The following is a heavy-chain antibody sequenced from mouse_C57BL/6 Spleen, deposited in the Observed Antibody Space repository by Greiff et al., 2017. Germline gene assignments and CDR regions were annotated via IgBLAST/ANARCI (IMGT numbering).Heavy chain of an antibody. V-gene: IGHV1-55*01. D-gene: IGHD2-1*01. CDR2: IYPGSGST. CDR3: ARDGNYVYYAMDY. J-gene: IGHJ4*01. CDR1: GYTFTSYW. Sequence: VQLQQPGAELVKPGASVKMSCKASGYTFTSYWITWVKQRPGQGLEWIGDIYPGSGSTNYNEKFKSKATLTVDTSSSTAYMQLSSLTSEDSAVYYCARDGNYVYYAMDYWGQGTSVTVSS.